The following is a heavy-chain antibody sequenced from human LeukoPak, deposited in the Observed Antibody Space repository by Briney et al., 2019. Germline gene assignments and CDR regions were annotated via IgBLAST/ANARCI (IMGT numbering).Heavy chain of an antibody. CDR2: INTGTGNP. V-gene: IGHV7-4-1*02. J-gene: IGHJ3*02. Sequence: ASVKVSCKTSGYTFTSYAMNWVRQAPGQGLEFMGWINTGTGNPTYAQGFTGRFVFSLDTSVSTAYLQISSLKAEDTAVYYCARVSGAAAGFDAFDIWGQGTMVTVSS. D-gene: IGHD6-13*01. CDR3: ARVSGAAAGFDAFDI. CDR1: GYTFTSYA.